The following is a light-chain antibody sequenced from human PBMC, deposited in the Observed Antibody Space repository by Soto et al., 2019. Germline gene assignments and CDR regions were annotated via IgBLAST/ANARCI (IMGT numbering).Light chain of an antibody. CDR2: DAF. V-gene: IGKV3-11*01. J-gene: IGKJ5*01. CDR3: QQYGSSPRT. CDR1: QNVNNY. Sequence: EVVLTQSPANLSLSPGERATLYCRASQNVNNYLAWYQQKPGQAPRLLIYDAFKRATGIPARFSGGGSGADFFLTISSLEPEDFAVYYCQQYGSSPRTFGQGTRLDIK.